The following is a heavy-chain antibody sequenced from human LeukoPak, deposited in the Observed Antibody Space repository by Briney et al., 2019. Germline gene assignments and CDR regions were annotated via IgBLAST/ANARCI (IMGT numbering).Heavy chain of an antibody. J-gene: IGHJ4*02. V-gene: IGHV3-11*01. CDR1: GFTVSSDY. CDR2: ISSSGSTI. CDR3: ARVGRSGRWLQLYYFDY. Sequence: GVLRLSCAASGFTVSSDYMSWVRQAPGKGLEWVSYISSSGSTIYYADSVKGRFTISRDNAKNSLYLQMNSLRAEDTAVYYCARVGRSGRWLQLYYFDYWGQGTLVTVSS. D-gene: IGHD5-24*01.